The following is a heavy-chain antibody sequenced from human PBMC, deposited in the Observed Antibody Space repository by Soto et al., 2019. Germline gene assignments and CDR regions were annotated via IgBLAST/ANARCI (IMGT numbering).Heavy chain of an antibody. Sequence: GASVKVSCKASGGTFSSYTISWVRQAPGQGLEWMGRIIPILGIANYAQKFQGRVTITADKSTSTAYMELSSLRSEDTAVYYCASGLYCSGGSCYPKFNWFDPWGQGTLVTVSS. J-gene: IGHJ5*02. CDR1: GGTFSSYT. D-gene: IGHD2-15*01. V-gene: IGHV1-69*02. CDR2: IIPILGIA. CDR3: ASGLYCSGGSCYPKFNWFDP.